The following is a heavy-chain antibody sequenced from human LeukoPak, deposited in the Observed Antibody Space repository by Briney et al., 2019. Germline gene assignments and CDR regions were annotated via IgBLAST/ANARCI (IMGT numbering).Heavy chain of an antibody. CDR3: ARDSARWYYMDV. Sequence: GGSLRLSCAASGFTFSSYAMSWVRQAPGKGLEWVSAISGSGGSTYYADSVKGRFTISRDNSKNTLYLQMNSLRAEDTAVYYCARDSARWYYMDVWGKGTTVTVSS. J-gene: IGHJ6*03. V-gene: IGHV3-23*01. D-gene: IGHD6-6*01. CDR1: GFTFSSYA. CDR2: ISGSGGST.